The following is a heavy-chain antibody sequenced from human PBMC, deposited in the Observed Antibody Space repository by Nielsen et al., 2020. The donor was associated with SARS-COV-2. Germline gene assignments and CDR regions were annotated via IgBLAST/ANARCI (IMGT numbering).Heavy chain of an antibody. CDR2: ISSSSSYI. CDR1: GFTFSSYS. V-gene: IGHV3-21*01. J-gene: IGHJ4*02. Sequence: GGSLRLSCAASGFTFSSYSMNWVCQAPGKGLEWVSSISSSSSYIYYADSVKGRFTISRDNAKNSLYLQMNSLRAEDTAVYYCARILEGFSKGFDYWGQGTLVTVSS. D-gene: IGHD3-3*01. CDR3: ARILEGFSKGFDY.